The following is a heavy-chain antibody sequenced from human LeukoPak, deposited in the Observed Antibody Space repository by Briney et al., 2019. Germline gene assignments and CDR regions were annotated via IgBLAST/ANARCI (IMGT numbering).Heavy chain of an antibody. CDR3: ARDISCSSTSCYGYNWFDP. J-gene: IGHJ5*02. V-gene: IGHV1-69*04. Sequence: ASVKVSCKASGGTFSSYAISWVRQAPGQGLEWMGRIIPILGIANYAQKFQGRVTITADKSTSTAYMELSSLRSEDTAVYYCARDISCSSTSCYGYNWFDPWGQGTLVTVSS. D-gene: IGHD2-2*01. CDR1: GGTFSSYA. CDR2: IIPILGIA.